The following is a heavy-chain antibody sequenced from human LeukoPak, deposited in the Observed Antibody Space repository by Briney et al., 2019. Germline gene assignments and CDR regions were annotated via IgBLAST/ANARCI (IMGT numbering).Heavy chain of an antibody. Sequence: ASVKVSCKASGYTFTNFAIHWVRQAPGQRLEWMGWVSAGSSNTKYSQKLQGRVTITRDTSASTAYMELYSLRSEDTAVYYCARDYGYSLLFYWGQGTLVTVSS. D-gene: IGHD5-18*01. V-gene: IGHV1-3*01. CDR2: VSAGSSNT. CDR1: GYTFTNFA. CDR3: ARDYGYSLLFY. J-gene: IGHJ4*02.